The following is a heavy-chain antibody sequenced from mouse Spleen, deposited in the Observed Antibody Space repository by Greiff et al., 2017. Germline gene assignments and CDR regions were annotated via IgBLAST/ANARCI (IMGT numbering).Heavy chain of an antibody. CDR3: ARPGYYGYGWYFDV. Sequence: EVKLMESGGGLVQPGGSLKLSCAASGFDFSRYWMSWVRQAPGKGLEWIGEINPDSSTINYTPSLKDKFIISRDNAKNTLYLQMSKVRSEDTALYYCARPGYYGYGWYFDVWGAGTTVTVSS. J-gene: IGHJ1*01. CDR2: INPDSSTI. V-gene: IGHV4-1*02. D-gene: IGHD1-2*01. CDR1: GFDFSRYW.